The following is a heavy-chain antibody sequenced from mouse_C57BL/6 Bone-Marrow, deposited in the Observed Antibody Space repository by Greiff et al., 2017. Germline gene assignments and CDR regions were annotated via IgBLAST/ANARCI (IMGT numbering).Heavy chain of an antibody. CDR3: TTRQLDHYYAMDY. CDR1: GFNIKDDY. CDR2: IDPENGDT. Sequence: EVQLQQPGAELVRPGASVKLSCTASGFNIKDDYMHWVKQRPEQGLEWIGWIDPENGDTEYASKFQGKATITADTSSNTAYLQLSSLTSEDTAVYYCTTRQLDHYYAMDYWGQGTSVTVSS. D-gene: IGHD6-1*02. V-gene: IGHV14-4*01. J-gene: IGHJ4*01.